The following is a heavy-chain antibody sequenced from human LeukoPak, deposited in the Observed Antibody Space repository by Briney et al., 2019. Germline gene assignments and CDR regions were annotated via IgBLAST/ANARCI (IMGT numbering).Heavy chain of an antibody. CDR3: ALELRFQQATDFDY. V-gene: IGHV5-51*01. D-gene: IGHD3-3*01. CDR1: GYTFASHW. J-gene: IGHJ4*02. Sequence: GESLKISCKGSGYTFASHWIGWVRQMPGKGLEWMGIIYPGDSDTRYSPSFQGQVTISADKSISTAYLQWSSLKASDTAMYYCALELRFQQATDFDYWGQGTLVTVSS. CDR2: IYPGDSDT.